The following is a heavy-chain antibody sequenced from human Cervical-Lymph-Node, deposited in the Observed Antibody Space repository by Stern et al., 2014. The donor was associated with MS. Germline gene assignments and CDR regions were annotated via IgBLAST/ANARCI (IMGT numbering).Heavy chain of an antibody. D-gene: IGHD3-3*01. J-gene: IGHJ4*02. CDR2: IIPLFKAP. Sequence: VQLVESGAEVKKPGSSVKVSCKASGDTFSTYAINWLRQAPGQGLEWMGGIIPLFKAPNYAQHFQGRVTITADEATSTAYMELSSLRSDDTAVYYCARGSAYFDFWSTYYGHFEYWGQGTLITVSS. V-gene: IGHV1-69*01. CDR1: GDTFSTYA. CDR3: ARGSAYFDFWSTYYGHFEY.